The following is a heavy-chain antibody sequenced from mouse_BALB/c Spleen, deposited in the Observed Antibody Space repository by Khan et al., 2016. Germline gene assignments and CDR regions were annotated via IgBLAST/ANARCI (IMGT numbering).Heavy chain of an antibody. V-gene: IGHV7-3*02. Sequence: EVELVESGGGLVQPGGSVRLSCTTSGFTFTDDYLSWVRQPPGKALEWLGFIRTKAKGYTKEYSATVKGRFTISRANCQTILYLQMSTLRAEDIATYYCARDTTYGRSPYRYVDVWGAGATVTVSS. CDR2: IRTKAKGYTK. CDR3: ARDTTYGRSPYRYVDV. J-gene: IGHJ1*01. D-gene: IGHD1-1*01. CDR1: GFTFTDDY.